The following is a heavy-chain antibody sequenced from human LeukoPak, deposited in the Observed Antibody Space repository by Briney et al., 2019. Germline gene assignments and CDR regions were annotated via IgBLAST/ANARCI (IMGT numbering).Heavy chain of an antibody. CDR1: GFTFSSYA. CDR3: ARARGYSYGYNDY. Sequence: GGSLRLSCAASGFTFSSYAMHRVRQAPGKGLEYVSAISSNGGSTYYANSVKGRFTISRDNSKNTLYLQMGSLRAEDMAVYYCARARGYSYGYNDYWGQGTLVTVSS. V-gene: IGHV3-64*01. D-gene: IGHD5-18*01. CDR2: ISSNGGST. J-gene: IGHJ4*02.